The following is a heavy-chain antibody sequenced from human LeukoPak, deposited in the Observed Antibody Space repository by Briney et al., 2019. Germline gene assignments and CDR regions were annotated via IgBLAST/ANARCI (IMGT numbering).Heavy chain of an antibody. CDR2: INSDGSST. CDR1: GFTFSSYW. CDR3: ARRHRGWYFDY. D-gene: IGHD3-10*01. J-gene: IGHJ4*02. Sequence: GGSLRLSCAASGFTFSSYWMHWVRQAPGKGLVWVSRINSDGSSTSYADSVKGRFTISRDNAKNTLYLQMNSLRAEDTAVYYCARRHRGWYFDYWGQGTLVTVSS. V-gene: IGHV3-74*01.